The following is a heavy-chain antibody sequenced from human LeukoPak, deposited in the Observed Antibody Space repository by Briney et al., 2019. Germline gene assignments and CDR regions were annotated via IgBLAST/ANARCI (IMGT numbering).Heavy chain of an antibody. V-gene: IGHV4-4*07. D-gene: IGHD2-15*01. J-gene: IGHJ4*02. CDR1: GGSISSYY. Sequence: SETLSLTCTVSGGSISSYYWSWIRQPTGKGLEWIGRIYTSGSTNYNPSLKSRVTMSVDTSKNQFSLKLSSVTAADTAVYYCARDLRCGSGGSCYSQYYFDYWGQGTLVTVSS. CDR3: ARDLRCGSGGSCYSQYYFDY. CDR2: IYTSGST.